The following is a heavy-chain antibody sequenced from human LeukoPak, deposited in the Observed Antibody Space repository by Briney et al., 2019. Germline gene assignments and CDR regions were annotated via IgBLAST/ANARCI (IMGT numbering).Heavy chain of an antibody. V-gene: IGHV1-69*04. CDR1: GGTFSSYA. Sequence: RASVKVSCKASGGTFSSYAISWVRQAPGQGLEWMGRIIPILGIANYAQKFQGRVTITADKSTSTAYMELSSLRSEDTAVYYCARRDDDILTDFDYWGQGTLVTVSS. CDR3: ARRDDDILTDFDY. J-gene: IGHJ4*02. D-gene: IGHD3-9*01. CDR2: IIPILGIA.